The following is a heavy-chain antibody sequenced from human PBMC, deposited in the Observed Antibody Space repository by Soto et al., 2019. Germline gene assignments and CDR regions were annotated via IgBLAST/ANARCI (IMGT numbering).Heavy chain of an antibody. CDR3: ARFAKEENPKLESWYAFDF. J-gene: IGHJ4*02. CDR1: GGSIRSGGYF. D-gene: IGHD6-13*01. V-gene: IGHV4-31*03. CDR2: IYYRGGT. Sequence: VQLQESGPGLVKPSQTLSLTCTVSGGSIRSGGYFWSWVRQQPGKGLEWIGHIYYRGGTSYNPSIECRVAMSVATSKNEFTLKVNSVTAADTAIYYCARFAKEENPKLESWYAFDFWGRGTLVTVSS.